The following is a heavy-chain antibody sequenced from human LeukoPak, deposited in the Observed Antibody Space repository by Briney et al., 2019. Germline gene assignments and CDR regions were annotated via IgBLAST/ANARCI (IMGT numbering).Heavy chain of an antibody. CDR2: IKQDGSEK. J-gene: IGHJ3*02. Sequence: GGSLRLSCAASGFTFSSYWMSWVRQAPGKGLEWVANIKQDGSEKYYVDSVKGRFTISRDNSKNTLYLQMNSLRAEDTAVYYCARPRNNKSGSYSDAFDIWGQGTMVTVSS. D-gene: IGHD1-26*01. V-gene: IGHV3-7*01. CDR3: ARPRNNKSGSYSDAFDI. CDR1: GFTFSSYW.